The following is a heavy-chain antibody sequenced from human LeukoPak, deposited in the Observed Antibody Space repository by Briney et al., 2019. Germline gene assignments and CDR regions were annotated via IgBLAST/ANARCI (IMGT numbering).Heavy chain of an antibody. D-gene: IGHD4-17*01. J-gene: IGHJ4*02. V-gene: IGHV3-23*01. CDR1: GFTFSSHA. CDR3: AKRSDYGDYVPDY. Sequence: GGSLRLSCAASGFTFSSHAMSWVRQAPGKGLEWVSAISGSGGSTYYADSVKGRFTISRDNSKNTLYLQMNSLRAEDTAVYYCAKRSDYGDYVPDYWGQGTLVTVSS. CDR2: ISGSGGST.